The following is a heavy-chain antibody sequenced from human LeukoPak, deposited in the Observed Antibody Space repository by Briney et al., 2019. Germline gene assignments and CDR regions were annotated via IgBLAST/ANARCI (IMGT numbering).Heavy chain of an antibody. D-gene: IGHD1-26*01. CDR3: AKGGKWDVTPFDY. CDR2: ISGGGGST. Sequence: GGSLRLSCAASGFTFTSYSMNWVRQAPGKGLEWVSTISGGGGSTYYADSVKGRFTISRDNSKNTLYLQVNSLRAEDTAVYYCAKGGKWDVTPFDYWGQETLVTVSS. V-gene: IGHV3-23*01. J-gene: IGHJ4*02. CDR1: GFTFTSYS.